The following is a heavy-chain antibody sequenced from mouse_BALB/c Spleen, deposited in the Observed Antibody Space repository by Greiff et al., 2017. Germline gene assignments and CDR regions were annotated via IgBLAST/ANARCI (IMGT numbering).Heavy chain of an antibody. D-gene: IGHD1-2*01. CDR1: GFTFSSYA. V-gene: IGHV5-9-3*01. CDR2: ISSGGSYT. J-gene: IGHJ4*01. CDR3: ARITTATSNAMDY. Sequence: EVKLQESGGGLVKPGGSLKLSCAASGFTFSSYAMSWVRQTPEKRLEWVATISSGGSYTYYPDSVKGRFTISRDNAKNTLYLQMSSLRSEDTAMYYCARITTATSNAMDYWGQGTSVTVSS.